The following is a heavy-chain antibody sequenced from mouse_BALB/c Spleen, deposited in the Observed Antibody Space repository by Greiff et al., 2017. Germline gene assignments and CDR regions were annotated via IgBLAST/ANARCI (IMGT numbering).Heavy chain of an antibody. Sequence: VQLQESGAELVRPGTSVKVSCKASGYAFTNYLIEWVKQRPGQGLEWIGVINPGSGGTNYNEKFKGKATLTADKSSSTAYMQLSSLTSDDSAVYFCARSGEAYWGQGTLVTVSA. CDR1: GYAFTNYL. CDR2: INPGSGGT. CDR3: ARSGEAY. J-gene: IGHJ3*01. D-gene: IGHD2-13*01. V-gene: IGHV1-54*01.